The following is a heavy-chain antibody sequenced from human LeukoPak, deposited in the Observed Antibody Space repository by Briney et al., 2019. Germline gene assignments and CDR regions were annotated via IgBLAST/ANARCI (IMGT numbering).Heavy chain of an antibody. CDR2: IYPADSDT. CDR3: ARFRSVTGNNWFDP. CDR1: GYSFTDYW. D-gene: IGHD6-19*01. J-gene: IGHJ5*02. Sequence: GESLKISCKGFGYSFTDYWTAWVRQMPGKGLEWMGMIYPADSDTRYSPSFQGQVTISGDKSINTAYLQWSSLKASDSAMYYCARFRSVTGNNWFDPWGQGTLVTVSS. V-gene: IGHV5-51*01.